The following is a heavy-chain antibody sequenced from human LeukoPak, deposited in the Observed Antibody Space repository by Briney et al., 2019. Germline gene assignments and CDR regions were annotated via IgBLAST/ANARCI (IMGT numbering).Heavy chain of an antibody. CDR1: GGTFSSYA. J-gene: IGHJ6*02. V-gene: IGHV1-69*13. CDR2: IIPIFGTA. D-gene: IGHD6-13*01. CDR3: ARGEQQLAPLYYYYGMDV. Sequence: SVKVSCKASGGTFSSYAISWVRQAPGQGLEWMGGIIPIFGTANYAQKFQGRVTITADESTSTAYMELSSLRSEDTAVYYCARGEQQLAPLYYYYGMDVWGQGTTVTVSS.